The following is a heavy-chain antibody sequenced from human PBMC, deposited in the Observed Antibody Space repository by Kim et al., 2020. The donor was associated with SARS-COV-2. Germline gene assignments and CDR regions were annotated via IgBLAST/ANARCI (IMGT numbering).Heavy chain of an antibody. D-gene: IGHD3-9*01. CDR2: IKSKTDGGTT. V-gene: IGHV3-15*01. CDR3: STDPHGDVLTGYQGYYYYYRMDV. CDR1: GFTFSNAW. J-gene: IGHJ6*02. Sequence: GGSLRLSCAASGFTFSNAWMNWVRQAPGKGLEWVGRIKSKTDGGTTDYAAPVKGRFTISRDDSKNTLYVQMNSLKTEDTAVYYCSTDPHGDVLTGYQGYYYYYRMDVWGQGTTVTVSS.